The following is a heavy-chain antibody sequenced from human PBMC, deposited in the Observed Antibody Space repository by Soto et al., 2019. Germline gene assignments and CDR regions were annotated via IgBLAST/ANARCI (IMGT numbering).Heavy chain of an antibody. J-gene: IGHJ6*02. CDR3: ARDIGRPQLGGNYDYITDV. CDR2: IIPLFRTP. D-gene: IGHD3-16*02. CDR1: GGTFSSYA. Sequence: QVQLVQSGAEVKEPGSSVKVSCQASGGTFSSYALSWVRQAPGQGLEWMGGIIPLFRTPDYAQKFQGRVTITADESTSTAYMGLSSLRSEDTAIYYCARDIGRPQLGGNYDYITDVWGQGTTITVSS. V-gene: IGHV1-69*12.